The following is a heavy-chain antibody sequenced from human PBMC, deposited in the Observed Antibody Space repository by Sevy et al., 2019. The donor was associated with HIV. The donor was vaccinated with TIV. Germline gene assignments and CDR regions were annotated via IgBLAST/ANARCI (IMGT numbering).Heavy chain of an antibody. D-gene: IGHD6-19*01. Sequence: GGSLRLSCTASGFSISGYGMHWVRQVPGKGLEWVAIIWYDGTNKDYTDSVKGRFTITRDNSKNTLYLQINSLRVEDTAVYYCARESLAVAGIGYHFNYWGQGTLVTVSS. V-gene: IGHV3-33*01. CDR3: ARESLAVAGIGYHFNY. J-gene: IGHJ4*02. CDR2: IWYDGTNK. CDR1: GFSISGYG.